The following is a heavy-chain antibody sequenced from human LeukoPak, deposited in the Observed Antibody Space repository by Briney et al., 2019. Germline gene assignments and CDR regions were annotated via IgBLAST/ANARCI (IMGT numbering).Heavy chain of an antibody. CDR1: GFTFSSYA. Sequence: GGSLRLSCAASGFTFSSYAMSWVRQAPGKGLEWVSAISGSGGSTYYADSVKGRFTISRDNSKNTLYPQMNSLRAEDTAVYYCAKVKGSGGSHYDYYYGMDVWGQGTTVTVSS. CDR3: AKVKGSGGSHYDYYYGMDV. D-gene: IGHD1-26*01. J-gene: IGHJ6*02. V-gene: IGHV3-23*01. CDR2: ISGSGGST.